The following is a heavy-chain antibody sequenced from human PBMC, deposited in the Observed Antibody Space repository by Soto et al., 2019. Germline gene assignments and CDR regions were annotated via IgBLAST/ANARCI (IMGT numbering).Heavy chain of an antibody. CDR2: IYYSGST. CDR3: ARASYDSSTYYLDY. J-gene: IGHJ4*02. Sequence: ASETLSHTCTVSGASISSGDYYWTWIRQPPGKGLEWIGSIYYSGSTYYNPSLKSRVTISVDTSNNQFSLKLSSVTAADTAVYYCARASYDSSTYYLDYWGQGTLVTVSS. CDR1: GASISSGDYY. V-gene: IGHV4-30-4*01. D-gene: IGHD3-22*01.